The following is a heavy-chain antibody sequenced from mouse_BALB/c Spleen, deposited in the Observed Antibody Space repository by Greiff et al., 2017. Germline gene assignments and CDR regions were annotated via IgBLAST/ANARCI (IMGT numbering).Heavy chain of an antibody. CDR2: ISYSGST. Sequence: EVQLQQSGPSLVKPSQTLSLTCSVTGDSITSGYWNWIRKFPGNKLEYMGYISYSGSTYYNPSLKSRISITRDTSKNQYYLQLNSVTTEDTATYYCARHHYDGYYVFFAYWGQGTLVTVSA. CDR3: ARHHYDGYYVFFAY. J-gene: IGHJ3*01. CDR1: GDSITSGY. V-gene: IGHV3-8*02. D-gene: IGHD2-3*01.